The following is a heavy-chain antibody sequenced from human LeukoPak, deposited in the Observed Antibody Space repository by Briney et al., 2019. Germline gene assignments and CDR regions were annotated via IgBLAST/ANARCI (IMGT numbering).Heavy chain of an antibody. D-gene: IGHD3-10*01. V-gene: IGHV4-34*01. Sequence: SETLSLTCAAYGGSFSGYYWSWIRQPPGKGLEWIGEINHSGSTNYNPSLKSRVTISVDTSKNQFSLKLSSVTAADTAVYYCARGSVLLWFGELLSRPFDYWGQGTLVTVSS. J-gene: IGHJ4*02. CDR2: INHSGST. CDR3: ARGSVLLWFGELLSRPFDY. CDR1: GGSFSGYY.